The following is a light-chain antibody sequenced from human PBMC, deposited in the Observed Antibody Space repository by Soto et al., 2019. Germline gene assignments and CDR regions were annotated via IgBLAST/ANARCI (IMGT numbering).Light chain of an antibody. CDR3: SSYTTSSTYV. Sequence: QSALTQPASVSGSPGQLITISCTGTSSDVGGYNYVSWYQQHPGKAPKLMIYDVSNRPSGVSNRFSGSKSGNTASLTISGLQAEDDADYYCSSYTTSSTYVFGTGTKLTVL. CDR2: DVS. CDR1: SSDVGGYNY. J-gene: IGLJ1*01. V-gene: IGLV2-14*01.